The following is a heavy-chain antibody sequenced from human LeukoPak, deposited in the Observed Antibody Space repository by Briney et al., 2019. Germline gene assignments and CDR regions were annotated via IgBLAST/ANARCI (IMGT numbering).Heavy chain of an antibody. CDR3: TSKPYSSGWNLDY. V-gene: IGHV3-73*01. Sequence: PGGSLRLSCAASGFTFSGSAMHWVRQASGKGLEWVGRIRSKANSYATAYAASVKGRFTVSRDDSKNTAYLQMNSLKTEDTAVYYCTSKPYSSGWNLDYWRQGTLVTVSS. CDR2: IRSKANSYAT. J-gene: IGHJ4*02. D-gene: IGHD6-19*01. CDR1: GFTFSGSA.